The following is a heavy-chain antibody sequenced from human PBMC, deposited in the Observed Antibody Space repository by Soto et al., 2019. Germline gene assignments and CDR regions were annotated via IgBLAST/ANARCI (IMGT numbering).Heavy chain of an antibody. J-gene: IGHJ4*02. CDR2: ISYDGSNK. Sequence: SGGSLRLSCAASGFTFSSYGMHWVRQAPDKGLEWVAVISYDGSNKYYADSVKGRFTISRDNSKNTLYLQMNSLRAEDTAVYYCAKDLEAAAGLRPFDYWGQGTLVTVSS. V-gene: IGHV3-30*18. CDR3: AKDLEAAAGLRPFDY. D-gene: IGHD6-13*01. CDR1: GFTFSSYG.